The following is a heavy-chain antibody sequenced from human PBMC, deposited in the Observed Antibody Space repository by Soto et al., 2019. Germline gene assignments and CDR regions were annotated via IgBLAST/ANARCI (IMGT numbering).Heavy chain of an antibody. CDR1: GDAVSSTKYY. V-gene: IGHV4-61*01. J-gene: IGHJ6*02. CDR2: IYYSEST. CDR3: ARDYRGIDYAGNFCYFGLDV. Sequence: SETLSLTCTVSGDAVSSTKYYWSWIRQPPGKGLEWIGYIYYSESTNYNPSLKSRVTLSVDTSKNQFSLQLTSVTAADTAVYFCARDYRGIDYAGNFCYFGLDVWGQATPLTV. D-gene: IGHD2-21*02.